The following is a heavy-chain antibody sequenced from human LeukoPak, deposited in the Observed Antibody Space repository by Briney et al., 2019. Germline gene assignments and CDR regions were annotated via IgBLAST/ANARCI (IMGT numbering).Heavy chain of an antibody. Sequence: SETLSLTCTVSVGSITSYYWNWIRHPAGERLEWIGRNSTSGNTNQNPPLTSRVTMSEDTSKNELSLRLSSVTAADTAVYYCARDQNWLIDYWGQGTLVTVSS. J-gene: IGHJ4*02. D-gene: IGHD1-1*01. V-gene: IGHV4-4*07. CDR3: ARDQNWLIDY. CDR1: VGSITSYY. CDR2: NSTSGNT.